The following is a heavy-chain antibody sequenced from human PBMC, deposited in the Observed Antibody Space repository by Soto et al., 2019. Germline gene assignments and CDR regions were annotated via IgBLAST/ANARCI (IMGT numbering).Heavy chain of an antibody. D-gene: IGHD6-6*01. Sequence: ASVKVSCKASGYTFTDYYMHWVRQAPGQGLEWMGWINPNSGGTNYAQKFQGRVTMTRDTSISTAHMELSRLRSDDTAVYYCARAEVAARPPYFDYWGQGTLVTVSS. CDR1: GYTFTDYY. V-gene: IGHV1-2*02. J-gene: IGHJ4*02. CDR2: INPNSGGT. CDR3: ARAEVAARPPYFDY.